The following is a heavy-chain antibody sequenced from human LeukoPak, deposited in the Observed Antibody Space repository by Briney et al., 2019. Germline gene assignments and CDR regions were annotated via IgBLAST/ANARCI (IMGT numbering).Heavy chain of an antibody. CDR2: IIPFLGIE. CDR3: ATVPSDYGDDGLAGTDSEYFPH. Sequence: RASVKVSCKTSGYTFTSYDVNWVRQATGLGLEWMGKIIPFLGIENYAQKFQGRVTMTADKSTNTAYMELRSLTSDDTAVYYCATVPSDYGDDGLAGTDSEYFPHWGQGTQVTVSS. CDR1: GYTFTSYD. J-gene: IGHJ1*01. V-gene: IGHV1-69*04. D-gene: IGHD4-17*01.